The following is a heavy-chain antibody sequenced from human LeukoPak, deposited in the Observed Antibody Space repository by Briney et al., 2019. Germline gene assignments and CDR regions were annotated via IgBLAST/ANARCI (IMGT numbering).Heavy chain of an antibody. J-gene: IGHJ6*02. CDR2: ISSSSSYI. CDR1: GFTFSSYS. D-gene: IGHD6-13*01. Sequence: PGGSLRLSCAASGFTFSSYSMNWVRPAPGKGLEWVSSISSSSSYIYYADSVKGRFTISRDNAKNSLYLQMNSLRAEDTAVYYCARDKIAAAGTDYYYGMDVWGQGTTVTVSS. CDR3: ARDKIAAAGTDYYYGMDV. V-gene: IGHV3-21*01.